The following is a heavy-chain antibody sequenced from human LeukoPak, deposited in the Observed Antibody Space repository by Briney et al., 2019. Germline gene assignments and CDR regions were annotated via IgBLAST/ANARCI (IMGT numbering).Heavy chain of an antibody. CDR2: IYPGDSDT. CDR1: GYSFTSYW. Sequence: RGESLKISCKGSGYSFTSYWIGWVRQMPGKGLEWMGIIYPGDSDTRYSPSFQGQVTISADKSISTAYLQWSSLKASDTAMYYCARRGIAATPHDAFDIWGQGTMVTVSS. D-gene: IGHD6-13*01. CDR3: ARRGIAATPHDAFDI. J-gene: IGHJ3*02. V-gene: IGHV5-51*01.